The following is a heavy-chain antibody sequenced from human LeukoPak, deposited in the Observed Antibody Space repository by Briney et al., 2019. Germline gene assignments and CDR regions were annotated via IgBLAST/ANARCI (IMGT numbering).Heavy chain of an antibody. V-gene: IGHV3-30*18. Sequence: GGSLRLSCAASGFTFSSYGMHWVRQAPGKGLEWVAVISYDGSNKYYADSAKGRFTISRDNSKNTLYLQMNSLRAEDTAVYYCAKDSEVWFGAYYFDYWGQGTLVTVSS. CDR3: AKDSEVWFGAYYFDY. CDR1: GFTFSSYG. CDR2: ISYDGSNK. D-gene: IGHD3-10*01. J-gene: IGHJ4*02.